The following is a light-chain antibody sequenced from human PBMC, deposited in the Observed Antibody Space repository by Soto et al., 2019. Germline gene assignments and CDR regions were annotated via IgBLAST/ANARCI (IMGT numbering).Light chain of an antibody. V-gene: IGKV3-11*01. J-gene: IGKJ4*01. CDR1: QSVSSY. CDR2: DAS. Sequence: EVMMTQSPATLSLSPGERATLSCRASQSVSSYLAWYQQKPGQAPRLLIYDASNRATGIPARFSGSGSGTDFTLTISSLEPEDFAVYYCQHDYNLLTFGGGTKVDIK. CDR3: QHDYNLLT.